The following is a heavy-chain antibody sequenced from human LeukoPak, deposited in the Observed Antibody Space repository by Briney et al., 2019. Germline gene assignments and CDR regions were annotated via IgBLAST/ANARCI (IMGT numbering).Heavy chain of an antibody. J-gene: IGHJ4*02. CDR1: GGSISSSSYY. Sequence: SETLSLTCTVSGGSISSSSYYWGWIRQPPGKGLEWIGNIYYSGSTYHNPSLKSRVTISVDTSKNQFSLKLSSVTAADTAVYYCARHSFWGVMSHFDYWGQGTLVTVSS. V-gene: IGHV4-39*01. CDR2: IYYSGST. CDR3: ARHSFWGVMSHFDY. D-gene: IGHD3-16*01.